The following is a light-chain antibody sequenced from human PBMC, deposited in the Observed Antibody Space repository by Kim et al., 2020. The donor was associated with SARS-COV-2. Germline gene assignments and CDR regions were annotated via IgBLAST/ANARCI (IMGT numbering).Light chain of an antibody. CDR2: DAS. CDR3: QKYNSVPYT. J-gene: IGKJ2*01. CDR1: QGISNY. V-gene: IGKV1-27*01. Sequence: SASRGDRVTITCRASQGISNYLAWYQQKPGKVPKLLIHDASTLRSGVPSRFSGSGSGTDFTLTISSLQPEDVATYYCQKYNSVPYTFGQGTKLEI.